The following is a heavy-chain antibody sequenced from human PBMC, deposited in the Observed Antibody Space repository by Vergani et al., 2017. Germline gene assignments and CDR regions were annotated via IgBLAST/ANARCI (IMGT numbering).Heavy chain of an antibody. CDR2: IYYRGST. V-gene: IGHV4-59*01. CDR1: GGSISSFY. Sequence: QVQLQESGPGLVKPSETLSLPCTVSGGSISSFYWSWSRQPPGKGLEWIGYIYYRGSTNYNPSLKSRVTISVDTSKNQFSLKLRSVTAADTAVYYCARGLLWFGELDYYYMDVWGKGTTVTVSS. CDR3: ARGLLWFGELDYYYMDV. J-gene: IGHJ6*03. D-gene: IGHD3-10*01.